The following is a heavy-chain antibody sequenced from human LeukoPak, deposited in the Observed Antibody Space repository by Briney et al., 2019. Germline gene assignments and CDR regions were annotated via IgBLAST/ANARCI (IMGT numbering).Heavy chain of an antibody. D-gene: IGHD6-13*01. Sequence: GGSLRLSCAASGFTFSSYAIYWVRQAPGKGLEWVSSISSSSSYIYYADSVKGRFTISRDNAKNSLYLQVNSLRAEDTAVYYCARARGISPLNWFDPWGQGTLVTVSS. CDR1: GFTFSSYA. CDR3: ARARGISPLNWFDP. V-gene: IGHV3-21*01. CDR2: ISSSSSYI. J-gene: IGHJ5*02.